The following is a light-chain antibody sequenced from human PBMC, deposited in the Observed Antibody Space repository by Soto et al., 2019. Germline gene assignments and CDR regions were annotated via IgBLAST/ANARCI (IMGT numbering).Light chain of an antibody. J-gene: IGKJ4*01. CDR2: DAS. CDR3: QQRSNWPLT. V-gene: IGKV3-11*01. CDR1: QVIGSRY. Sequence: EIVMTQSPGTLSLSPGERATISCRASQVIGSRYLAWYHQKSGQTPRLLIYDASNRATGIPARFSGSGSGTDFTLTISSLEPEDFAVYYCQQRSNWPLTFGGGTKVEIK.